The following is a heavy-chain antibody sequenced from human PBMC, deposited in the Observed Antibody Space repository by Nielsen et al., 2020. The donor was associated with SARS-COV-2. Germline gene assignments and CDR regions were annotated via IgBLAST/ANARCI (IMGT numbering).Heavy chain of an antibody. CDR2: INPFSGGT. CDR1: GYTFTDYY. V-gene: IGHV1-2*06. CDR3: ARARATIFGLVMSYGMDV. D-gene: IGHD3/OR15-3a*01. Sequence: ASVKVSCMASGYTFTDYYIHWVRQAPGQGLEWMGRINPFSGGTNYAQKFQGTVTMTRDASISTVYMDLTSDDTAVYYCARARATIFGLVMSYGMDVWGQGTTVAVSS. J-gene: IGHJ6*02.